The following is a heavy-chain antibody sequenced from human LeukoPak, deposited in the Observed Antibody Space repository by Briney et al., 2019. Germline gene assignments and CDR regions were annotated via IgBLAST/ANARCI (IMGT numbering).Heavy chain of an antibody. CDR1: GYTFTGYY. CDR3: ARVAGQIYYDSRPPFDL. D-gene: IGHD3-22*01. J-gene: IGHJ2*01. Sequence: ASVKVSCKASGYTFTGYYMHWVRQAPRQGLEWMGRINPNSGGTNYAQKFQGRVTMTRDTSISTAYMELSRLRSDDTAVYYCARVAGQIYYDSRPPFDLWGRGTLVTVSS. CDR2: INPNSGGT. V-gene: IGHV1-2*06.